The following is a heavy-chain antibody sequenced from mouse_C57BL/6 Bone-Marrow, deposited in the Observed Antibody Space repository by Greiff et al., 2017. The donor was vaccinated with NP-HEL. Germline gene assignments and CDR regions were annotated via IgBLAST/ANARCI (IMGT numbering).Heavy chain of an antibody. J-gene: IGHJ1*03. V-gene: IGHV5-4*01. D-gene: IGHD2-5*01. CDR2: ISDGGSYT. CDR3: ASPYYSNWYFDV. Sequence: DVQLVESGGGLVKPGGSLKLSCAASGFTFSSYAMSWVRQTPEKRLEWVATISDGGSYTYYPDNVKGRFTISRDNAKNNLYLQMSHLKSEDTAMYYCASPYYSNWYFDVWGTGTTVTVSS. CDR1: GFTFSSYA.